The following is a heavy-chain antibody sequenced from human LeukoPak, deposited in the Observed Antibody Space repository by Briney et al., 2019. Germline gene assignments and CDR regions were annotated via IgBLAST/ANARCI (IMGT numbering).Heavy chain of an antibody. J-gene: IGHJ4*02. D-gene: IGHD4-17*01. CDR2: INPSGGST. CDR3: ARGRTTVTTGGPFDY. Sequence: ASVKVFCKASGYTFTSYYMHWVRQAPGQGLEWMGIINPSGGSTSYAQKFQGRVTMTRDTSTSTVYMELSSLRSEDTAVYYCARGRTTVTTGGPFDYWGQGTLVTVSS. CDR1: GYTFTSYY. V-gene: IGHV1-46*01.